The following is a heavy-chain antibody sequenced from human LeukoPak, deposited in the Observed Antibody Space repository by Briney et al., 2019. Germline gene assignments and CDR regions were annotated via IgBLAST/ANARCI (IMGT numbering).Heavy chain of an antibody. J-gene: IGHJ6*03. CDR3: ARDYKVVLDYYYYMDV. D-gene: IGHD2-15*01. Sequence: GGSLRLSRAPSGFTFSSYSMNWVRQAPGEGLEGVSYNSSSSSTIYYADSVKGRFTISRDNAKNSLYLQMNSLRAEDTAVYYCARDYKVVLDYYYYMDVWGKGTTVTVSS. CDR2: NSSSSSTI. V-gene: IGHV3-48*01. CDR1: GFTFSSYS.